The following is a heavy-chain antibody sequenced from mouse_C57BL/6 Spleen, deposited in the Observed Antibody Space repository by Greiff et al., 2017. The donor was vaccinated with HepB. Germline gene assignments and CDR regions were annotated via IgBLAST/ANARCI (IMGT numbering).Heavy chain of an antibody. Sequence: QVQLQQSGPELVKPGASVKISCKASGYSFTSYYIHWVQQRPGQGLEWIGWIYPGSGTIKYNEKFKGKVTLTADTSSSTAYMQLSSLTSEDSAVYYCAREEYDYDGYAMDDWGKGTSVTVSS. CDR2: IYPGSGTI. V-gene: IGHV1-66*01. CDR1: GYSFTSYY. D-gene: IGHD2-4*01. J-gene: IGHJ4*01. CDR3: AREEYDYDGYAMDD.